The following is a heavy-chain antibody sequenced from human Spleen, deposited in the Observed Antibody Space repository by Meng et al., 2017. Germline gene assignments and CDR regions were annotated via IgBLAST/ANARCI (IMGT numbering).Heavy chain of an antibody. CDR3: ASGYGDSLDF. CDR2: ISGSGGST. Sequence: GESLKISCAASGFTFSSYAMSWVRQAPGQGLEWVSAISGSGGSTYYADSVKGRFTISRDNSKNTLYLQMNSLRAEDTAVYYCASGYGDSLDFWGQGTLVTVSS. J-gene: IGHJ4*02. D-gene: IGHD4-17*01. CDR1: GFTFSSYA. V-gene: IGHV3-23*01.